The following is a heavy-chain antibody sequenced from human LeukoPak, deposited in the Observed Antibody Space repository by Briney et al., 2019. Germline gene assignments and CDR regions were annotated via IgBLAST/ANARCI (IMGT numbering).Heavy chain of an antibody. J-gene: IGHJ4*02. D-gene: IGHD1-1*01. Sequence: PSETLSLTCTVSGGSISNNNYYWAWIRQPPGKGLECIGSIYYSGSPYYNPSLKSRVAISVDTSKNQFSLRLSSVTAADTAVYYCATWRTAKTGFDYWGQGTLVTVSS. CDR3: ATWRTAKTGFDY. V-gene: IGHV4-39*01. CDR2: IYYSGSP. CDR1: GGSISNNNYY.